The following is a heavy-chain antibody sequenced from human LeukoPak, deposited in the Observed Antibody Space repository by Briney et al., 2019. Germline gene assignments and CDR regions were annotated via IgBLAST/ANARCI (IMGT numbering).Heavy chain of an antibody. CDR2: INNDGSIT. CDR1: GFTFSGYW. CDR3: ARDISGRSDY. Sequence: GGSLRLSCAASGFTFSGYWMHWVRQAPGKGLVWASRINNDGSITTYADSVKGRFTISRDNAKNTVYLQMNSLRAEDTAVYYCARDISGRSDYWGQGTLVTVSS. D-gene: IGHD3-10*01. J-gene: IGHJ4*02. V-gene: IGHV3-74*01.